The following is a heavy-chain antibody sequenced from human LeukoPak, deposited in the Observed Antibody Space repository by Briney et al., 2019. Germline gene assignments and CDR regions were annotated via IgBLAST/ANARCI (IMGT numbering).Heavy chain of an antibody. CDR1: GFTFSSYW. Sequence: PGGSLRLSCAASGFTFSSYWMSWVRQAPGKGLEWVANIKQDGSQQYYVDSVKGRFTISRDNANNSLYLQMNSLKSEDTAVFYCARGGTTVTPKNFDYWGQGTQVTVSS. D-gene: IGHD4-17*01. J-gene: IGHJ4*02. V-gene: IGHV3-7*01. CDR3: ARGGTTVTPKNFDY. CDR2: IKQDGSQQ.